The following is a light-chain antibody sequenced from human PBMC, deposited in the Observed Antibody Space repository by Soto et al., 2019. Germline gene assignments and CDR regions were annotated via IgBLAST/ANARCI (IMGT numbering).Light chain of an antibody. J-gene: IGKJ3*01. CDR3: QKYNSAPYT. Sequence: DIPMTQSPSSLSASVGDRVTITCRASQGITKYLAWYQQKPGKVPNLLIYTASTLQSGVPSRLIGSGYGTDFTRTISSLQPEDVATYYCQKYNSAPYTFGPGTKVDIK. CDR2: TAS. V-gene: IGKV1-27*01. CDR1: QGITKY.